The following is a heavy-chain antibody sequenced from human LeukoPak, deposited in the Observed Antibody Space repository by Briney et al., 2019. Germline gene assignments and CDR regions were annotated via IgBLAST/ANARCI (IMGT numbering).Heavy chain of an antibody. CDR2: ISYDGSNK. V-gene: IGHV3-30-3*01. Sequence: GGSLRLSCTASGFIFSDYAMSWVRRAPGRGLEWVAVISYDGSNKYYADSVKGRFTISRDNSKNTLYLQMNSLRAEDTAVYYCARVGGFYGSGRHLVKTGKGALDYWGQGTLVTVSS. J-gene: IGHJ4*02. CDR3: ARVGGFYGSGRHLVKTGKGALDY. CDR1: GFIFSDYA. D-gene: IGHD3-10*01.